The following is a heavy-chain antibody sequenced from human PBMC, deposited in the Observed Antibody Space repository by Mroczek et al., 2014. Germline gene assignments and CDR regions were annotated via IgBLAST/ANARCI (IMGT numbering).Heavy chain of an antibody. CDR1: GGTFSSYT. Sequence: QVQLVQSGAEVKKPGSSVKVSCKASGGTFSSYTISWVRQAPGQGLEWMGRIIPILGIANYAQKFQGRVTITADKSTSTAYMELSSLRSEDTAVYYCARREGATNIDYWGQGTLVTVSS. CDR2: IIPILGIA. D-gene: IGHD1-26*01. J-gene: IGHJ4*02. V-gene: IGHV1-69*02. CDR3: ARREGATNIDY.